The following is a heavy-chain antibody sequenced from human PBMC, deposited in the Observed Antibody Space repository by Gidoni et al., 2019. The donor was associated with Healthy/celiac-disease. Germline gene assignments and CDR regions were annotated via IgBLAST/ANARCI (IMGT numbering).Heavy chain of an antibody. V-gene: IGHV3-30-3*01. CDR2: ISYDGSNK. D-gene: IGHD3-10*01. Sequence: QVQLVASGGGVVQPGRSLRLSCAASGFTFSRYAMHWVRQAPGKGLEWVAVISYDGSNKYYAGSVKGRFTISRDNSKNTLYLQMNSLRAEDTAVYYCARAITPREAADYWGQGTLVTVSS. J-gene: IGHJ4*02. CDR1: GFTFSRYA. CDR3: ARAITPREAADY.